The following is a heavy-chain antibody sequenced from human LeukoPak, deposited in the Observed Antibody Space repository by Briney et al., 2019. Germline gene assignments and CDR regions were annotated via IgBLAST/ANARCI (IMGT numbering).Heavy chain of an antibody. CDR3: ARDDNYGSGCFLD. Sequence: TSETLSLTCTVSGGSISSYYWSWIRQPPGKGLEWIGYISYSGSTNYNPSLKSRVTISVDTSNNQFSLKLSSVTAADTAVYYCARDDNYGSGCFLDWGQGTLVTVSS. CDR2: ISYSGST. D-gene: IGHD3-10*01. J-gene: IGHJ4*02. V-gene: IGHV4-59*01. CDR1: GGSISSYY.